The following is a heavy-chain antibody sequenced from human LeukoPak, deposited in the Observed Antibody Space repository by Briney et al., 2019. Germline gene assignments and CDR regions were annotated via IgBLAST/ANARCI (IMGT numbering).Heavy chain of an antibody. CDR1: GFTFSNAW. Sequence: GGSLRLSCAASGFTFSNAWMSWVRQAPGKGREWVGRIKSKTDGGTTDYAAPVKGRFTISRDDSKNTLYLQMNSLKTEDTAVYYCTTKTALWVRGVNVDYWGQGTLVTVSS. CDR2: IKSKTDGGTT. D-gene: IGHD3-10*01. V-gene: IGHV3-15*01. J-gene: IGHJ4*02. CDR3: TTKTALWVRGVNVDY.